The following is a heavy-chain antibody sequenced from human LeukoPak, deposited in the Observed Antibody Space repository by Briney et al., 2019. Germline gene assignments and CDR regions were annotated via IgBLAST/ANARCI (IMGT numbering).Heavy chain of an antibody. CDR1: GSTFGDYA. CDR3: TRGHVLRFLEWLPNYYYYYYMDV. J-gene: IGHJ6*03. D-gene: IGHD3-3*01. CDR2: IRSKAYGGTT. V-gene: IGHV3-49*04. Sequence: PGRSPRLSCTASGSTFGDYAMSWVRQAPGKGLEWVGFIRSKAYGGTTEYAASVKGRFTISRDDSKSIAYLQMNSLKTEDTAVYYCTRGHVLRFLEWLPNYYYYYYMDVWGKGTTVTVSS.